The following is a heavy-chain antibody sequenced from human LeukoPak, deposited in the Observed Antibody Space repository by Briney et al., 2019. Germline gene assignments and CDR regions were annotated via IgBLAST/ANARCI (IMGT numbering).Heavy chain of an antibody. CDR1: GFTFSSYE. CDR3: ARERCSSTSCYGILYYYYMDV. V-gene: IGHV3-48*03. J-gene: IGHJ6*03. CDR2: ISSSGSTI. D-gene: IGHD2-2*01. Sequence: HPGGSLRLSCAASGFTFSSYEMNWVRQAPGKGLEWVSYISSSGSTIYYADSVKGRFTISRDNAKNSLYLQMNSLRAEDTAVYYCARERCSSTSCYGILYYYYMDVWGKGTTVTVSS.